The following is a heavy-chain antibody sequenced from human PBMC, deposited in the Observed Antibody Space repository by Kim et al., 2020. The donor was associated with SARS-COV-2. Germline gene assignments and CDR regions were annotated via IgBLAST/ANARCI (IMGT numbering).Heavy chain of an antibody. V-gene: IGHV4-39*01. CDR3: ARHSTGTTNYYFYYMDV. D-gene: IGHD1-1*01. J-gene: IGHJ6*03. Sequence: SETLSLTCTVSGGSISDSSYYWGWIRQPPGKGLEWIGTIYYSGSTYHNPSLKSRVTISVDTSKKQFSLKLSSVTAADTAVYYCARHSTGTTNYYFYYMDVWGKGTTVTVSS. CDR2: IYYSGST. CDR1: GGSISDSSYY.